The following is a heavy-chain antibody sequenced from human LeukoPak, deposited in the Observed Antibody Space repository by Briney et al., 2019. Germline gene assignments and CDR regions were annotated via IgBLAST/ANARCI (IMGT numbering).Heavy chain of an antibody. CDR2: IYTSGST. V-gene: IGHV4-4*09. D-gene: IGHD3-16*01. CDR1: GGSISSYY. Sequence: SETLSLTCTVSGGSISSYYWSWIRQPPGKGLEWIGYIYTSGSTNYNPSLKSRVTISVDTFKNQFSLKLSSVTAADTAVYYCARTGGDNWFDPWGQGTLVTVSS. J-gene: IGHJ5*02. CDR3: ARTGGDNWFDP.